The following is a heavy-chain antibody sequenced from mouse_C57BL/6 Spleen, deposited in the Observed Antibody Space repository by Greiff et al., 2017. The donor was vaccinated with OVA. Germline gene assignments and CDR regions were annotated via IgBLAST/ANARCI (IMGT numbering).Heavy chain of an antibody. D-gene: IGHD1-1*01. CDR3: ARNSPRYGSPYFDY. V-gene: IGHV2-2*01. J-gene: IGHJ2*01. Sequence: VQLQESGTGLVQPSQSLSITCTVSGFSLTSYGVHWVRQSPGKGLEWLGVIWSGGSTDYNAAFISRLSISKDNSKSQVFFKMNSPQADDTAIYYCARNSPRYGSPYFDYWGQGTTLTVSS. CDR2: IWSGGST. CDR1: GFSLTSYG.